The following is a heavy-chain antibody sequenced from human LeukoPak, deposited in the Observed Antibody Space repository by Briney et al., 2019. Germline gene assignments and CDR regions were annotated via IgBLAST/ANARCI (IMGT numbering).Heavy chain of an antibody. V-gene: IGHV4-4*07. CDR1: GGSISSYY. J-gene: IGHJ3*02. CDR3: AREGDLGFDI. D-gene: IGHD3-16*01. Sequence: SETLSLTCPVPGGSISSYYWSWIRQPAGKGLAWIARIYISGSTNYTPSLKSRVTMSVDTSKTQFSLKLSSVTAANTAVYYCAREGDLGFDIWGQGTMVTVSS. CDR2: IYISGST.